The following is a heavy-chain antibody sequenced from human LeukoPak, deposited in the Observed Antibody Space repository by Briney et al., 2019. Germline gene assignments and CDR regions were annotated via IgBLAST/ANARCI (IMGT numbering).Heavy chain of an antibody. D-gene: IGHD3-22*01. V-gene: IGHV3-64*01. CDR3: ARGISMILVPTSFDY. CDR1: GFTFTNYT. J-gene: IGHJ4*02. Sequence: GGSLRLSCTASGFTFTNYTMHWVRQAPGKGLEYISAISNNGGSTYYANSVKGRFSISRDNSKNTLYLQMRSLRAEDMALYYCARGISMILVPTSFDYLGRGTLVAVSS. CDR2: ISNNGGST.